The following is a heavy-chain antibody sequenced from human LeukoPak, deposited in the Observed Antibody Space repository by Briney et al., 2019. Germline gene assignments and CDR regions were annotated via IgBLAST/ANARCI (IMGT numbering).Heavy chain of an antibody. D-gene: IGHD4-23*01. J-gene: IGHJ4*02. CDR2: ISSSSSYI. Sequence: GGSLRLSCAASGFAFNSYAMSWVRQAPGKGLEWVSSISSSSSYIYYADSVKGRFTISRDNAKNSLYLQMNSLRAEDTAVYYCARASTTVVTPHSDYWGQGTLVTVSS. CDR3: ARASTTVVTPHSDY. V-gene: IGHV3-21*01. CDR1: GFAFNSYA.